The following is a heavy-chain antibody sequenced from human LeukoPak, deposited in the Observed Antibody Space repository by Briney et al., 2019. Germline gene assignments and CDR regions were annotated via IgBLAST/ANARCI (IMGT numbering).Heavy chain of an antibody. J-gene: IGHJ5*02. CDR2: ISSSSSYI. V-gene: IGHV3-21*01. D-gene: IGHD3-9*01. Sequence: GGSLRLSCAASGFTFSSYSMNWVRQAPGKGLEWVSSISSSSSYIYYADSVKGRFTISRDNAKNSLYLQMNSLRAEDTAVYYCAREVPDYDILTGYYNNWFDPWGQGTLVTVSS. CDR1: GFTFSSYS. CDR3: AREVPDYDILTGYYNNWFDP.